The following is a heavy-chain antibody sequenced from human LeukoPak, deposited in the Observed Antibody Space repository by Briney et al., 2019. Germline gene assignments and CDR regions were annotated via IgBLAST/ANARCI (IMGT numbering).Heavy chain of an antibody. D-gene: IGHD6-19*01. CDR1: GYTFTSYG. CDR3: ARDPGYSSGWYSNWFDP. CDR2: ISAYNGNT. Sequence: ASVTVSCNASGYTFTSYGISWVRQAPGQGLERMGWISAYNGNTNYAQKLQGRVTMTTDTSTSTAYMELRSLRSDDTAVYYCARDPGYSSGWYSNWFDPWGQGTLVTVSS. J-gene: IGHJ5*02. V-gene: IGHV1-18*01.